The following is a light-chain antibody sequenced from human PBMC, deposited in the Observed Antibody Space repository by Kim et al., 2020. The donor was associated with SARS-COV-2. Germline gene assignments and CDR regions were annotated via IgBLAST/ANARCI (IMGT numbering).Light chain of an antibody. V-gene: IGKV3-11*01. CDR3: QQRSNWPPWT. Sequence: PGERATLSCRASQSVSSYLAWYQQKPGQAPRLRIYDASNRATGIPARFSGSGSGTDFTLTISSLEPEDFAVYYCQQRSNWPPWTFGQGTKVDIK. CDR1: QSVSSY. J-gene: IGKJ1*01. CDR2: DAS.